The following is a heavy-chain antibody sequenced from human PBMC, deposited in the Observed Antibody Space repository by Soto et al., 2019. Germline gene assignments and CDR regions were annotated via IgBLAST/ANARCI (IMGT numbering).Heavy chain of an antibody. CDR2: INPNSGDT. J-gene: IGHJ6*02. D-gene: IGHD6-25*01. V-gene: IGHV1-2*02. CDR3: ASAAVNLYGMDV. CDR1: GYIFTGYY. Sequence: GASVKVSCKASGYIFTGYYMHWVRQAPGQGLEWMGWINPNSGDTSYAQQFQGRVTMTRDTSISTAYMELSTLTSDDTAVYNCASAAVNLYGMDVWGQGTTVTVSS.